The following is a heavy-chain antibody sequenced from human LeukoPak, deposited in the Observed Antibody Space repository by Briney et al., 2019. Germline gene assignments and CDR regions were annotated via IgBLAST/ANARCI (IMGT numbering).Heavy chain of an antibody. CDR1: GFTFSSYA. V-gene: IGHV3-30-3*01. CDR2: ISYDGSNK. CDR3: ARSQLTGNWYFDL. Sequence: AGGSLRLSCAASGFTFSSYAMHWVRQAPGKGLEWVAVISYDGSNKYYADSVKGRFTISRDNSKNTLYLQMNGLRAEDTAVYYCARSQLTGNWYFDLWGRGTLVTVSS. D-gene: IGHD7-27*01. J-gene: IGHJ2*01.